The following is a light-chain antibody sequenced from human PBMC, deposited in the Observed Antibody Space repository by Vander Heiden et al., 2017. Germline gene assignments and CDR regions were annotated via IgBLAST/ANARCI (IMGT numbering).Light chain of an antibody. CDR1: SGDVGIYTF. Sequence: QSALTQPAYVSGYPGQSNTNSCTGTSGDVGIYTFVSWYQQHTGKAPKLIIYEITKRPSGVSNRFSGSKSGNTASLTSSGLQAEDEADYYCCSYAGSDTYYVFGTGTKVTVV. V-gene: IGLV2-23*02. J-gene: IGLJ1*01. CDR2: EIT. CDR3: CSYAGSDTYYV.